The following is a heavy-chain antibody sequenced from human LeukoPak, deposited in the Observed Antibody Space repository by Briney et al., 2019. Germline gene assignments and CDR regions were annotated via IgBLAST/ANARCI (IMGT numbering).Heavy chain of an antibody. CDR3: ARSSWNNQLHGYYYYGMDV. D-gene: IGHD1/OR15-1a*01. J-gene: IGHJ6*02. CDR2: IIPIFGTA. Sequence: GSSVKVSCKASGGTFSSYAISWVRQAPGQGLEWMGGIIPIFGTANYAQKFQGRVTITADESTSTAYMELSSLRSEDTAVYYCARSSWNNQLHGYYYYGMDVWGQGTTVTVSS. V-gene: IGHV1-69*01. CDR1: GGTFSSYA.